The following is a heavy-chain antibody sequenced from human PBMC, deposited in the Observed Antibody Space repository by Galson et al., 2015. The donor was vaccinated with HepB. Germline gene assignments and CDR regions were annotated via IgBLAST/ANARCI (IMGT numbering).Heavy chain of an antibody. J-gene: IGHJ3*02. D-gene: IGHD1-26*01. V-gene: IGHV1-18*04. CDR3: AREKYNSGSYFDAFDI. Sequence: SVKVSCKASGYTFTSYGISWVRQAPGQGLEWMGWISAYNGNTNYAQKLQGRVTMTTDTSTSTAYMELRSLRSDDTAVYYCAREKYNSGSYFDAFDIWGQGTMVTVSS. CDR2: ISAYNGNT. CDR1: GYTFTSYG.